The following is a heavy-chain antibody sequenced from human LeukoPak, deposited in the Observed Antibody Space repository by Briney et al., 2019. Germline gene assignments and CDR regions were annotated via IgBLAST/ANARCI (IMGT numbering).Heavy chain of an antibody. V-gene: IGHV3-33*01. D-gene: IGHD6-19*01. CDR3: ARDHSSGWYSDYFDY. J-gene: IGHJ4*02. CDR2: IWDDGSNK. Sequence: PGGSLRLSCAASGFTFSSYGMHWVRQAPGKGLEWVAVIWDDGSNKYYADSVKGRFTISRDNSKNTLYLQMNSLRAEGTAVYYCARDHSSGWYSDYFDYWGQGTLVTVSS. CDR1: GFTFSSYG.